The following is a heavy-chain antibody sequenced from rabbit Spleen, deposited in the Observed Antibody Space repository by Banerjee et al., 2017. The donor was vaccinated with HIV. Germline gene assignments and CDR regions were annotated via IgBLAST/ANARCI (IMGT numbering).Heavy chain of an antibody. V-gene: IGHV1S40*01. CDR1: GFSFSSSDY. CDR3: ARGEHFSVGFSAFAIYLDL. D-gene: IGHD6-1*01. CDR2: IAGSSSGFT. J-gene: IGHJ4*01. Sequence: QSSEESGGDLVKPGASLTLTCTASGFSFSSSDYMCWVRQAPGKGLEWISCIAGSSSGFTYSATWAKGRFTCSKTSSTTVTLQMTSLTVADTATYFCARGEHFSVGFSAFAIYLDLWGQGTLVTVS.